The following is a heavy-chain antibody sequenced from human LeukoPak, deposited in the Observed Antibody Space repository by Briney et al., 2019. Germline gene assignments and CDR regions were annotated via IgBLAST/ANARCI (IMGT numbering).Heavy chain of an antibody. Sequence: GGSLRLSCTASGFTFGDYAINWVRQAPGKGLEWVGFIRSKAYGGTTEYAASVKGRFTISRDDSKSIAYLQMNSLKTEDTAVYYCTRGRAGARESDYWGQGTLVTVSS. J-gene: IGHJ4*02. CDR2: IRSKAYGGTT. CDR3: TRGRAGARESDY. CDR1: GFTFGDYA. D-gene: IGHD6-13*01. V-gene: IGHV3-49*04.